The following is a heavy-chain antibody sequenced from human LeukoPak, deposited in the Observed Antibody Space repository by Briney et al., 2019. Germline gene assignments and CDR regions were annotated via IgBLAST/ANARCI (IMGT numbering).Heavy chain of an antibody. CDR3: ARDFYYYASGSYNGHDTVDY. D-gene: IGHD3-10*01. CDR2: ISGSGGST. J-gene: IGHJ4*02. Sequence: GGSLTLSCAASGFTFSSYAMSWVRQPPGKGLEWVSAISGSGGSTYYADSVMGRFTISRDNAKNSLYLQMNSLRAEDTALYYCARDFYYYASGSYNGHDTVDYWGQGTLVSVSS. V-gene: IGHV3-23*01. CDR1: GFTFSSYA.